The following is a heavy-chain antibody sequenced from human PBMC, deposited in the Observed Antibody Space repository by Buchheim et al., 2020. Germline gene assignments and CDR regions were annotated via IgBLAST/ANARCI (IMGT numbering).Heavy chain of an antibody. Sequence: QVQLVQSGAEVKKPGSWVKVSCKASGGTFSGYGVSWVRQAPGQGLEWMGGINPIFGTLNYAQKFQGRVTISADDFTNTVYMELRSLRSEDTAIYYCARGRGDYSDSGDYLSFDIWG. J-gene: IGHJ3*02. CDR3: ARGRGDYSDSGDYLSFDI. D-gene: IGHD3-22*01. V-gene: IGHV1-69*12. CDR1: GGTFSGYG. CDR2: INPIFGTL.